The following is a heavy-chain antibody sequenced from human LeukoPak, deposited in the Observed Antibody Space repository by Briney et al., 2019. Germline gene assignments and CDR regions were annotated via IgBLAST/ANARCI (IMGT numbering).Heavy chain of an antibody. CDR3: VLRGGATDY. CDR2: ICSRGGTT. J-gene: IGHJ4*02. CDR1: GFNFSSFV. Sequence: GGSLTLSCAASGFNFSSFVVKWVRQAPGEGLGCGSIICSRGGTTYHADSVKGPFTTSRDKSNNTLYLQMNSLRAEDTAVYYSVLRGGATDYWGQGSLVTVTS. V-gene: IGHV3-23*01. D-gene: IGHD3-16*01.